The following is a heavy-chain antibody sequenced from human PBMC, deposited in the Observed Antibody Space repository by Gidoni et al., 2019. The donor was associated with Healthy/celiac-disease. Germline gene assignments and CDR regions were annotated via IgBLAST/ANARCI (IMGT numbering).Heavy chain of an antibody. CDR1: GYSFTSYW. D-gene: IGHD6-13*01. CDR3: ARFLEYSSSWYALDI. CDR2: VDPSVAYT. J-gene: IGHJ3*02. Sequence: EVQLVQSGAEVKKPGESLRIYCKGSGYSFTSYWISWVRPMPGKGQAWLGRVDPSVAYTNYSPSFQGHVTISADKSISTAYLQWSSRKASDTAMYYCARFLEYSSSWYALDIWGQGTMVTVSA. V-gene: IGHV5-10-1*03.